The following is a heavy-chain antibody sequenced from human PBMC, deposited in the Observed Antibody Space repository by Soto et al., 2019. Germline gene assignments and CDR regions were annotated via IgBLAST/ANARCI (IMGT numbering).Heavy chain of an antibody. CDR3: ARDVGDCSGGTCRDY. Sequence: PGGSLRLSCAASGFTLSIYNMNWFRQAPGKGLERVSYNNTKSDSIYYVDSVKGRFTVSRDNTQNSLYLQMNSLRAEDTAVYYCARDVGDCSGGTCRDYWGKGTLVRVSS. V-gene: IGHV3-48*01. CDR1: GFTLSIYN. J-gene: IGHJ4*02. D-gene: IGHD2-15*01. CDR2: NNTKSDSI.